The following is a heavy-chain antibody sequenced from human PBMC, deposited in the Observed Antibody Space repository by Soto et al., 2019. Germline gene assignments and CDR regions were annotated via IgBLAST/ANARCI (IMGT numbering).Heavy chain of an antibody. V-gene: IGHV1-69*06. CDR3: VREGYYDSSGYYPGWFDP. J-gene: IGHJ5*02. CDR2: IIPFSGTA. D-gene: IGHD3-22*01. CDR1: EDTLSSYA. Sequence: SVKVSCKASEDTLSSYAISWVRQAPGQGLEWMGGIIPFSGTANYAQKFQGRVTITADKSTSTAYMELSSLRSEDTAVYYCVREGYYDSSGYYPGWFDPWGQGTLVTVSS.